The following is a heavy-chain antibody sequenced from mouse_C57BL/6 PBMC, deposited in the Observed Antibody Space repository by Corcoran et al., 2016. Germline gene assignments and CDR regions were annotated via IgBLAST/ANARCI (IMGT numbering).Heavy chain of an antibody. D-gene: IGHD1-1*01. Sequence: GTELVKPAASVKIPCKASEYTFTDYNMGWVKHRHGKSLEWIGDINPNNGGAIYNQKFKGKATLTVDKSSSTAYMELRSLTSEDTAVYYCARSGNYYGRSTFAYWGQGTLVTVSA. V-gene: IGHV1-18*01. CDR1: EYTFTDYN. CDR2: INPNNGGA. CDR3: ARSGNYYGRSTFAY. J-gene: IGHJ3*01.